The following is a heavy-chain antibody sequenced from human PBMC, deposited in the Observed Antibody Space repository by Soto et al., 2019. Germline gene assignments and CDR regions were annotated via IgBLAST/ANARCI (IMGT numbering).Heavy chain of an antibody. J-gene: IGHJ4*02. CDR1: GFTFSTYS. D-gene: IGHD6-19*01. V-gene: IGHV3-23*01. CDR3: AKEPLLSGWYYFDY. CDR2: ISDSGGSI. Sequence: GGSLRLSCAASGFTFSTYSMNWVRQAPGKGLEWVSSISDSGGSIFYADSVKGRFTISRDNSKNSLYLQMNSLTAEDTAVYYCAKEPLLSGWYYFDYWGQGTLVTVSS.